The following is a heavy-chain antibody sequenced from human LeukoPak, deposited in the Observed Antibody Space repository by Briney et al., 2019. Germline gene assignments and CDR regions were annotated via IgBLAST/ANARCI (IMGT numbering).Heavy chain of an antibody. CDR2: IYYSGST. J-gene: IGHJ4*02. V-gene: IGHV4-59*01. CDR3: ARAQVGDSSWHFDY. Sequence: PSETLSLTCTVSGGSISSYYWSWIRQPPGKGLEWIGYIYYSGSTNYNPSLKSRVTISVDTSKNQSSLKLSSVTAADTAVYYCARAQVGDSSWHFDYWGQGTLVTVSS. CDR1: GGSISSYY. D-gene: IGHD6-13*01.